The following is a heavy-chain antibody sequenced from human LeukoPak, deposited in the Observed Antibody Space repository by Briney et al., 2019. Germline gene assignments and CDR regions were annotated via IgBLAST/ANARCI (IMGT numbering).Heavy chain of an antibody. CDR3: ARDLITMVRGVPYYFDY. J-gene: IGHJ4*02. D-gene: IGHD3-10*01. CDR2: IYYSGST. CDR1: GASITSYY. Sequence: SETLSLTCAVSGASITSYYWTWIRQPPGKGLEWIGSIYYSGSTYYNPSLKSRVTISVDTSKNQFSLKLSSVTAADTAVYYCARDLITMVRGVPYYFDYWGQGTLITVSS. V-gene: IGHV4-59*12.